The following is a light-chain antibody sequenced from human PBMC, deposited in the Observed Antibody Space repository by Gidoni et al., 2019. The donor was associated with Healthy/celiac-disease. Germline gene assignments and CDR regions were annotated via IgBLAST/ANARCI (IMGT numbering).Light chain of an antibody. CDR2: AAS. V-gene: IGKV1-39*01. CDR3: QQSYSTPST. J-gene: IGKJ1*01. CDR1: HSISSY. Sequence: DIQMTHSPSSLSASVGDRVTITCRASHSISSYLNWYQQKPGKAPKLLIYAASSLQSGVPSRFSGSGSGTDFTLTISSLQSEDFATYYCQQSYSTPSTFGQGTKVEIK.